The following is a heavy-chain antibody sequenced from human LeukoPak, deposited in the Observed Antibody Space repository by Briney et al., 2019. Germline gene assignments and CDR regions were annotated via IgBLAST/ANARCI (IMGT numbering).Heavy chain of an antibody. Sequence: GGSLRLACETSGFTFSNHWMGWVRQAPGKGLEWVANIQENGNDKYYVDSVKGRFTISRDNAENSLYLQMNSLRAGDTAVYYCVRGGGLLSYWGQGTLVTVSS. CDR2: IQENGNDK. CDR3: VRGGGLLSY. CDR1: GFTFSNHW. V-gene: IGHV3-7*01. D-gene: IGHD2-15*01. J-gene: IGHJ4*02.